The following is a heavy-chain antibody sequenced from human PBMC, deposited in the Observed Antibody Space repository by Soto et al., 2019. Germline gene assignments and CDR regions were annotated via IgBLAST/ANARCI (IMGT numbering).Heavy chain of an antibody. CDR3: ARVEAGSYSSSWYVFDY. CDR1: GYTFTSHY. Sequence: ASVKVSCKASGYTFTSHYMHWVRQAPGQGLEWMGIINPSGGSTSYAQKFQGRVTMTRDTSTSTVYMELSSLRSEDTAVYYCARVEAGSYSSSWYVFDYWGQGTLVTVSS. CDR2: INPSGGST. D-gene: IGHD6-13*01. V-gene: IGHV1-46*01. J-gene: IGHJ4*02.